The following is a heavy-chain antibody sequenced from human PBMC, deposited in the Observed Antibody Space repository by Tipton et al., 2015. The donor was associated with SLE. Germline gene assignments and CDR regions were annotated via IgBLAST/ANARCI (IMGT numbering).Heavy chain of an antibody. CDR2: ISYDGSTK. V-gene: IGHV3-30*04. Sequence: SLRLSCAASGFTFRNYAMHWVRQAPGKGLEWVALISYDGSTKYYADSVKGRFTISRDNSKNTLYLQTNSLRADDTALYYCAKDSGSFDYWGQGTLVTVSS. J-gene: IGHJ4*02. CDR3: AKDSGSFDY. D-gene: IGHD1-26*01. CDR1: GFTFRNYA.